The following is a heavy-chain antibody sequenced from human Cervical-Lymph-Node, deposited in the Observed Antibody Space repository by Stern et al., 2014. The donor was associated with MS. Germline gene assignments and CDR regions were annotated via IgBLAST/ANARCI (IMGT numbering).Heavy chain of an antibody. D-gene: IGHD3-22*01. J-gene: IGHJ4*02. CDR1: GGTFSRNA. Sequence: VQLVQSGAEVKKTGSSVKVSCKASGGTFSRNAINWGRQAPGQGLEWMGGIIPILGPAKYAQKFQGRVTITADESTSTAYMELSSLTSDDTAVYYCARDSSGFPYHFDYWGQGTLVTVSS. CDR2: IIPILGPA. V-gene: IGHV1-69*01. CDR3: ARDSSGFPYHFDY.